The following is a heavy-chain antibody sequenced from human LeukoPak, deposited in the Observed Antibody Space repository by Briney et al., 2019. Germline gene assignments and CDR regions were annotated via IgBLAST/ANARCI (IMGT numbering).Heavy chain of an antibody. D-gene: IGHD3-10*01. CDR3: ARDFSENYYGSGSYI. CDR1: GGTFSSYA. J-gene: IGHJ4*02. Sequence: PLASVKVSCKASGGTFSSYAISWVRQAPGQGLEWMGRIIPILGIANYAQKFQGRVTITSDKSTSTAYMELSSLRSEDTAVYYCARDFSENYYGSGSYIWGQGTLVTVSS. V-gene: IGHV1-69*04. CDR2: IIPILGIA.